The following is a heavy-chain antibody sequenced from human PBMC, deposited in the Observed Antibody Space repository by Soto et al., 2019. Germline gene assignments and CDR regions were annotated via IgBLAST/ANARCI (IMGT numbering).Heavy chain of an antibody. CDR1: GFSLRTSGVG. CDR3: GESGSSGLYGWFGT. Sequence: SGPTLVNPTHTLTLTCIFFGFSLRTSGVGVGWIRQPHGKALSWLGLIYWNDDKSNTPSLKSSLTITKDTSKNQVVLTMTNWAPVERASYYGGESGSSGLYGWFGTWGQGTLVTVSS. D-gene: IGHD6-19*01. CDR2: IYWNDDK. J-gene: IGHJ5*02. V-gene: IGHV2-5*01.